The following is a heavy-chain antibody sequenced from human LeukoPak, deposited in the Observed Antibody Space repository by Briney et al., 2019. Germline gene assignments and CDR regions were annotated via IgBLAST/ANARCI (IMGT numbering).Heavy chain of an antibody. CDR1: GYTFTSYS. J-gene: IGHJ4*02. V-gene: IGHV1-18*01. CDR3: ARGDLSSGWYYSDY. CDR2: ISAYNGNT. D-gene: IGHD6-19*01. Sequence: ASVKVSCKASGYTFTSYSISWVRQAPGQGLEWMGWISAYNGNTNYAQKLQGRVTMTTDTSTSTAYMELRSLRSDDTAVYYCARGDLSSGWYYSDYWGQGTLVTVSS.